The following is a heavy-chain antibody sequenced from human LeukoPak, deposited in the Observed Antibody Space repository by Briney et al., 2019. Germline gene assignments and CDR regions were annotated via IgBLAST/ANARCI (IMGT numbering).Heavy chain of an antibody. V-gene: IGHV3-66*01. J-gene: IGHJ4*02. D-gene: IGHD2-15*01. CDR1: GFTVSSNY. CDR3: ARFGYCSGGSCYSDY. CDR2: IYSGGST. Sequence: GGSLRLSYAASGFTVSSNYMSWVRQAPGKGLEWVSVIYSGGSTYYADSVKGRFTISRDNSKNTLYLQMNSLRAEDTAVYYCARFGYCSGGSCYSDYWGQGTLVTVSS.